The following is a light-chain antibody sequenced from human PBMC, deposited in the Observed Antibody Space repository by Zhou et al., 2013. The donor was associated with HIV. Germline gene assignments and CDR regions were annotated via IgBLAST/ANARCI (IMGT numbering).Light chain of an antibody. CDR1: QSVSSY. CDR3: QQYNNWPLT. J-gene: IGKJ4*01. CDR2: GAS. Sequence: EIVMTQSPATLSVSPGERATLSCRASQSVSSYLAWYQQKPGQAPRLLIYGASTRATGIPARFTGSGSGTEFTLTIGSMQSEDFAVYYCQQYNNWPLTFGGGTKVEIK. V-gene: IGKV3-15*01.